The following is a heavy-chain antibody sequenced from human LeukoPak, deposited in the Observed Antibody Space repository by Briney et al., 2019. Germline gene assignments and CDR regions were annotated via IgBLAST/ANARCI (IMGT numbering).Heavy chain of an antibody. CDR3: AREPASEVPLDY. CDR2: IIPIFGTA. V-gene: IGHV1-69*05. J-gene: IGHJ4*02. CDR1: GYTFTGYY. Sequence: SVKVSCKASGYTFTGYYMHWVRQAPGQGGEWMGRIIPIFGTANYAQKFQGRVTITTDESTSTAYMELSSLRSEDTAVYYCAREPASEVPLDYWGQGTLVTVSS. D-gene: IGHD2-2*01.